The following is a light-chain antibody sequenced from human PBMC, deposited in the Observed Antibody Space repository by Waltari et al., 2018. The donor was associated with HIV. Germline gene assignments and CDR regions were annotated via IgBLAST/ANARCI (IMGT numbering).Light chain of an antibody. J-gene: IGKJ4*01. CDR3: QQYFSPPPLT. CDR1: QAFSNS. Sequence: DIQMTQSPSSLSASVGDRVTITCRASQAFSNSLAWYQQKPGKAPKLLLYAASRVESGVPSRFSGSRSGTDYALTISSLQPEDFAVYYCQQYFSPPPLTFGGGTKVEIK. CDR2: AAS. V-gene: IGKV1-NL1*01.